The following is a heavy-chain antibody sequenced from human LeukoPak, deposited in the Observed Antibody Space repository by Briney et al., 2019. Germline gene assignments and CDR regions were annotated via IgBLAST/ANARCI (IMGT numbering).Heavy chain of an antibody. CDR3: ARVFIGYCSSTSCHYFDY. CDR1: GYTFTSYG. CDR2: ISAYNGNT. J-gene: IGHJ4*02. Sequence: ASVKVSCKASGYTFTSYGISWVRQAPGQGLEWTGWISAYNGNTNYAQKLQGRVTMTTDTSTSTAYMELRSLRSDDTAVYYCARVFIGYCSSTSCHYFDYWGQGTLVTVSS. D-gene: IGHD2-2*01. V-gene: IGHV1-18*01.